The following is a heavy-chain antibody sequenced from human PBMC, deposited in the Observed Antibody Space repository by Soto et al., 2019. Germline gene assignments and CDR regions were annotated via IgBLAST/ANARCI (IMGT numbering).Heavy chain of an antibody. Sequence: PSETLSLTCTVSGGSISSYYWSWIRQPPGKGLEWIGYIYYSRSTNYNPSLKSRVTISVDTSKNQFSLKLSSVTAADTAVYYCARLDIVVVPAAKYYYYYGMDVWGQGTTVTVSS. D-gene: IGHD2-2*03. CDR3: ARLDIVVVPAAKYYYYYGMDV. V-gene: IGHV4-59*01. J-gene: IGHJ6*02. CDR2: IYYSRST. CDR1: GGSISSYY.